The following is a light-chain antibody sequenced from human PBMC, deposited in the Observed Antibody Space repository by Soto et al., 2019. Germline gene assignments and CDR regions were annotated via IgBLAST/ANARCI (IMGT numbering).Light chain of an antibody. V-gene: IGLV2-11*01. J-gene: IGLJ2*01. CDR3: CSYAGSYTGV. CDR2: DDS. Sequence: QSALTQPRSVSGSPGQSVTISCTGTSSDVGGYNYVSWYQQHPGKAPKLMIYDDSKRPSGVPDRFSGSNSGNTASLTISGLQAEDEADYCCCSYAGSYTGVFGGGTKVTVL. CDR1: SSDVGGYNY.